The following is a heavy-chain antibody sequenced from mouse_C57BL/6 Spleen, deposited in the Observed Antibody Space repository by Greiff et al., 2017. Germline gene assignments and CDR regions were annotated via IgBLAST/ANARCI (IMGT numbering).Heavy chain of an antibody. J-gene: IGHJ3*01. D-gene: IGHD2-4*01. Sequence: EVQLQESGPGMVKPSQSLSLTCTVTGYSITSGYDWHWIRHFPGNKLEWMGYISYSGSTNYNPSLKSRISITHDTSKNHFFLKLNSVTTEDTATYYCARDEGDYEAWFAYWGQGTLVTVSA. CDR3: ARDEGDYEAWFAY. V-gene: IGHV3-1*01. CDR1: GYSITSGYD. CDR2: ISYSGST.